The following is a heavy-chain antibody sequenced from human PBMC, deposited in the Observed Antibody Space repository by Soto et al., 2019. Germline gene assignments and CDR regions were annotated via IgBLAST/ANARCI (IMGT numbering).Heavy chain of an antibody. J-gene: IGHJ5*02. Sequence: PSETLSLTCTVSGASIRSTDYYLSWIRQAPGKGLEWVGYVYYTGSTYYKPSLMSRLTISVDTSKNQFSLKLTSVTAAETAVYYCVRNAREGALAQHWFDRWGQGTQVTVSS. V-gene: IGHV4-30-4*01. CDR2: VYYTGST. CDR3: VRNAREGALAQHWFDR. D-gene: IGHD2-2*01. CDR1: GASIRSTDYY.